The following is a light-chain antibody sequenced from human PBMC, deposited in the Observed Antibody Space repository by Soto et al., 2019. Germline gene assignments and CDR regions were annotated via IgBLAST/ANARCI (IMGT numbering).Light chain of an antibody. CDR1: QAISSY. V-gene: IGKV1-9*01. CDR2: AAS. CDR3: RQLNSYPLT. J-gene: IGKJ4*01. Sequence: DIQMTQSPSTLSASVGDRATITCRASQAISSYLAWYQQKPGKAPKLLIYAASTLKSGVPSRFSGSGSGTEVTLTTISRQPDDDSAYYYRQLNSYPLTFGGGTKVDIK.